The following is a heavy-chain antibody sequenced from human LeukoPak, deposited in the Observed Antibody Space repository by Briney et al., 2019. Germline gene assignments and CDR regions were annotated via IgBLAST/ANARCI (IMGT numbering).Heavy chain of an antibody. CDR1: GFTFSSYA. CDR2: ISGSGGST. J-gene: IGHJ6*02. CDR3: AKEELEHFDWTDMHYGMDV. V-gene: IGHV3-23*01. Sequence: GGSLRLSCAASGFTFSSYAMSWVRQAPGKGLEWVSAISGSGGSTYYADSVKGRFTISRDNSKNTLYLQMNSLRAEDTAVYYCAKEELEHFDWTDMHYGMDVWGQGTTVTVSS. D-gene: IGHD3-9*01.